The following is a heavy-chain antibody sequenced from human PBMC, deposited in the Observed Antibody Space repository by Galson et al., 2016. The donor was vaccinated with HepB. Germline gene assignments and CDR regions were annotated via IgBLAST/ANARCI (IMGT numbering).Heavy chain of an antibody. J-gene: IGHJ5*02. V-gene: IGHV3-30*18. D-gene: IGHD3-10*01. CDR2: ISYDGTKR. CDR1: GLSFRSYG. CDR3: AKDEYTIGWGPPWFDP. Sequence: SLRLSCAASGLSFRSYGMHWVRQAPGKGLEWVAVISYDGTKRSYGDSVRGRFTISRDNPKNTLYLEMNSPRAEDTAVYYCAKDEYTIGWGPPWFDPWGQGTLVTVSS.